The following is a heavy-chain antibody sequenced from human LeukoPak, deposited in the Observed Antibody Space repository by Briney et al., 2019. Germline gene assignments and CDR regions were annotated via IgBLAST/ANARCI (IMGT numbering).Heavy chain of an antibody. J-gene: IGHJ4*02. CDR3: ARDRGFSYDLDY. D-gene: IGHD5-18*01. V-gene: IGHV4-59*01. CDR1: GGSISSYY. CDR2: IYYSGGT. Sequence: SETLSLTCTVSGGSISSYYWTWIRQPPGKGLEWIGNIYYSGGTNYNPSLKSRVTISVDTSKNQFSLKLSSVTAADTAVYYCARDRGFSYDLDYWGQGTLVTVSS.